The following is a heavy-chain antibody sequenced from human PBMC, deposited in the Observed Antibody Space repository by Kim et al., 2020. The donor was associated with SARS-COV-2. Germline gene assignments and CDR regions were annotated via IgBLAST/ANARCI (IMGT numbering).Heavy chain of an antibody. Sequence: GGSLRLSCAASGFGFSTYGLSWVRQAPGKGLEWVSHISGSGDTTYYADSVKGRFTISRHNSKNTLYLQMNSLRAEDTAVYYCAKMWGWHYFDYWGQGTLVTVSS. CDR2: ISGSGDTT. CDR3: AKMWGWHYFDY. V-gene: IGHV3-23*01. J-gene: IGHJ4*02. CDR1: GFGFSTYG. D-gene: IGHD1-26*01.